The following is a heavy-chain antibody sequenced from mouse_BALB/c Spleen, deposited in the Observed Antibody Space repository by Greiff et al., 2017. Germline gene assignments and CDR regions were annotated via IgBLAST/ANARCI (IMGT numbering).Heavy chain of an antibody. Sequence: EVKVVESGGGLVQPGGSRKLSCAASGFTFSSFGMHWVRQAPEKGLEWVAYISSGSSTIYYADTVKGRFTISRDNPKNTLFLQMTSLRSEDTAMYYCARGYGRGYYAMDYWGQGTSVTVSS. CDR3: ARGYGRGYYAMDY. CDR1: GFTFSSFG. J-gene: IGHJ4*01. D-gene: IGHD1-1*01. CDR2: ISSGSSTI. V-gene: IGHV5-17*02.